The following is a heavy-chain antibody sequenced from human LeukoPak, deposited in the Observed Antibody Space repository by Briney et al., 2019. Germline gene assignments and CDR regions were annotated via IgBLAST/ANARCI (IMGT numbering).Heavy chain of an antibody. J-gene: IGHJ1*01. CDR3: ARGSPPFQH. CDR1: GFTFSNYD. D-gene: IGHD3-10*01. Sequence: PGGSLRLYCAASGFTFSNYDMHWVRQATGQGLEWVSGIGTAGDTYYAGSVKGRFTISRENAKNSLYLQMKSLRAGDTAVYYCARGSPPFQHWGQGTLVTVSS. V-gene: IGHV3-13*01. CDR2: IGTAGDT.